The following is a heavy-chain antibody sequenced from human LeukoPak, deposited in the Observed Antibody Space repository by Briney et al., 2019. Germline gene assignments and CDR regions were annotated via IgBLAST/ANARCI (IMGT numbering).Heavy chain of an antibody. D-gene: IGHD5-18*01. CDR3: AAPGYRYGYVLDH. V-gene: IGHV4-31*03. CDR2: IYYSGST. Sequence: SQTLSLTCTVPGGSISSGGYYWSWIRQHPGKGLEWIGYIYYSGSTYYNPSLKSRVTISVDTSKNQFSLKLSSVTAADTAVYYCAAPGYRYGYVLDHWGPGTLVTVSS. J-gene: IGHJ4*02. CDR1: GGSISSGGYY.